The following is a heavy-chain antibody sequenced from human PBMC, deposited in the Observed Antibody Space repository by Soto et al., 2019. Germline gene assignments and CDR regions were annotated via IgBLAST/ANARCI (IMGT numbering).Heavy chain of an antibody. Sequence: GGSLRLSCAASGFTFSSYAMSWVRQAPGKGLEWVSAISGSGGSTYYADSVKGRFTISRDNSKNTLYLQMNSLRAEDTAVYYCAKVGRITMVRDPSYMDVWGKGTTVTVSS. CDR3: AKVGRITMVRDPSYMDV. J-gene: IGHJ6*03. D-gene: IGHD3-10*01. CDR2: ISGSGGST. CDR1: GFTFSSYA. V-gene: IGHV3-23*01.